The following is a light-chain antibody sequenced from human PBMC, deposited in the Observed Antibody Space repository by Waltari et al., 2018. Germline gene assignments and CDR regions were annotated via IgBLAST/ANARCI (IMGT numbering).Light chain of an antibody. J-gene: IGKJ2*01. CDR3: QQYNSYSTT. CDR1: QSISSW. CDR2: KAS. Sequence: IQMTQSPSTLSASVGDSFTITFPASQSISSWLAWYQQKPGKAPKLLIYKASSLESGVPSRFSGSGSGTEFTLTISSLQPDDFATYYCQQYNSYSTTFGQGTKLEIK. V-gene: IGKV1-5*03.